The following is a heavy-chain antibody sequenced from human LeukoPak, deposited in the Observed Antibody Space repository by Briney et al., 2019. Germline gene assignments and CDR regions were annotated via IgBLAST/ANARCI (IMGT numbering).Heavy chain of an antibody. CDR1: GYSFTRYW. D-gene: IGHD6-19*01. V-gene: IGHV5-51*01. J-gene: IGHJ4*02. CDR2: IYPGDSDT. Sequence: GESLKISCKGSGYSFTRYWIGWVRQMPGKGLEWMGIIYPGDSDTRYSPSFQGQVTISADKSISTAYLQWSSLKASDTAIYYCARLQYSSAWGDYFDYRGQGTLVTVSS. CDR3: ARLQYSSAWGDYFDY.